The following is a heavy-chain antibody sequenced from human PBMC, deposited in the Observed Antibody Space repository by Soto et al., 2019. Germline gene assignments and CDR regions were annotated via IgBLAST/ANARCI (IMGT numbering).Heavy chain of an antibody. CDR1: GFTFSSYW. Sequence: EVQLVESRGGLVQPGGSLRLSCAASGFTFSSYWMSWFRQAPGKGLEWVANIKQDGSEENYVDSVKGRFTISRDNAKNALYLQMNSLRVEDTAVYYCAREIAARLWGKGTTVTVSS. CDR3: AREIAARL. D-gene: IGHD6-6*01. V-gene: IGHV3-7*01. J-gene: IGHJ6*04. CDR2: IKQDGSEE.